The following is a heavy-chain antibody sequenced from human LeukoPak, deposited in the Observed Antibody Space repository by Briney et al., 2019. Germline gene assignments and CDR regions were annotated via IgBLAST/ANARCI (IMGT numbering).Heavy chain of an antibody. CDR2: ISAYNGNT. Sequence: ASVKVSCKASGYTFTSYGITWGRQAPGQGLEWMGWISAYNGNTNYAQKLQGRVTMTTDTSTSTAYMELSRLRSDDTAVYYCARLTYDSSGNHHYGDYWGQGTLVTVSS. D-gene: IGHD3-22*01. CDR1: GYTFTSYG. V-gene: IGHV1-18*01. CDR3: ARLTYDSSGNHHYGDY. J-gene: IGHJ4*02.